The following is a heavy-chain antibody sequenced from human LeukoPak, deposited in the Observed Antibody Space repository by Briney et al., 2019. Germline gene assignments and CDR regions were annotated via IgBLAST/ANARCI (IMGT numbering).Heavy chain of an antibody. CDR2: IYTSGST. D-gene: IGHD4-11*01. Sequence: SETLSLTCTVSGGSISSYYWSWIRQPAGKGLEWIGRIYTSGSTNYNPSLKSRVTISVDTSKNQFSLKLSSVTAADTAVYYCARDYRLQEILDSWGQGTLVTVSS. CDR3: ARDYRLQEILDS. CDR1: GGSISSYY. V-gene: IGHV4-4*07. J-gene: IGHJ4*02.